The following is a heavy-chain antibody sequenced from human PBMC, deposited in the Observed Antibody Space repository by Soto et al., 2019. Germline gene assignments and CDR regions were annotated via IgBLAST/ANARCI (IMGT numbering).Heavy chain of an antibody. J-gene: IGHJ5*02. CDR1: GFIFENFG. CDR3: AKNQGVELVPLATVDWFDP. V-gene: IGHV3-23*01. CDR2: ISGSGFKK. D-gene: IGHD1-26*01. Sequence: LRLSCAASGFIFENFGMSWVRQAPGKGLEWISSISGSGFKKYYADSVKSQFTISRDNSKSTVYLELNNLSAEDTAVYHCAKNQGVELVPLATVDWFDPWGQGSVVTVSS.